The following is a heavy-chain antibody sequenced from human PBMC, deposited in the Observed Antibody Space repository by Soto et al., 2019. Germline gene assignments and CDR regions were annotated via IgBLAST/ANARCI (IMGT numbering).Heavy chain of an antibody. V-gene: IGHV1-3*01. CDR2: INGGDGIT. J-gene: IGHJ4*02. CDR3: ATAISATTFDH. Sequence: QVHLVQSGAELKAPGASVRISCAASGYSFTSYAIHWLRQAPGQRLEGMGWINGGDGITDSPQKFQSRVTITRDTSARTASVELRSLSPEDTAVYYCATAISATTFDHWGQGTLVTVSS. CDR1: GYSFTSYA.